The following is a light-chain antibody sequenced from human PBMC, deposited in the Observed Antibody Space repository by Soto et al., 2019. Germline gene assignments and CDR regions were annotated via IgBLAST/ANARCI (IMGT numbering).Light chain of an antibody. Sequence: QSALTQPPSVSGSPGQSVTISCTGTSSDVGAYNYVSWYQQHPGKAPKLMTYDVSKRPSGVPDRFSGSKSGNTASLTISGLQAEDEADYYCCSYADNYSYVFGTGTKVTVL. V-gene: IGLV2-11*01. CDR3: CSYADNYSYV. J-gene: IGLJ1*01. CDR1: SSDVGAYNY. CDR2: DVS.